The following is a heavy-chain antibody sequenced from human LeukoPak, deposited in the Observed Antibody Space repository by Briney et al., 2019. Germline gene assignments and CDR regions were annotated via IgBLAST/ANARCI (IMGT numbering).Heavy chain of an antibody. Sequence: GGSLRLSCAASGFTFSSYAMHWVRQAPGKGLEWVAVISYNGSNKYYADSVKGRFTISRDNSKNTLYLQMNSLRAEDTAVYYCARDGLRLNYYYYYGMDVWGQGTTVTVSS. CDR1: GFTFSSYA. V-gene: IGHV3-30*04. J-gene: IGHJ6*02. D-gene: IGHD3-16*01. CDR2: ISYNGSNK. CDR3: ARDGLRLNYYYYYGMDV.